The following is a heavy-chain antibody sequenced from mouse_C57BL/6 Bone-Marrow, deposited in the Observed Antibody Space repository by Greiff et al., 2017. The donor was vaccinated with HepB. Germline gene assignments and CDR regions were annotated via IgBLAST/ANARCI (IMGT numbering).Heavy chain of an antibody. CDR1: GYSITSGYY. Sequence: EVQLQESGPGLVKPSQSLSLTCSVTGYSITSGYYWNWIRQFPGNKLEWMGYISYNGSNNYNPSLKNRISITRDTSTNQFFLKLNSVTTEDTATFYCSTEDGNSHFDYWGQGTTLTVSS. V-gene: IGHV3-6*01. J-gene: IGHJ2*01. CDR2: ISYNGSN. D-gene: IGHD2-1*01. CDR3: STEDGNSHFDY.